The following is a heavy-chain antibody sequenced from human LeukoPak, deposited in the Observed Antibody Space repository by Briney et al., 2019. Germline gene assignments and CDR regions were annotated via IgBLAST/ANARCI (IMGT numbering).Heavy chain of an antibody. V-gene: IGHV3-74*01. D-gene: IGHD6-19*01. Sequence: PGGSLRLSCAASGFTFSSYWMHWVRQAPGKGLVWVSRINTDGSSTSYADSVKGRFIISRDNAKNTLYLQMNSLRAEDTAMYYCAKDSRGSSGWYDFDYWGQGTLVTVSS. CDR2: INTDGSST. CDR1: GFTFSSYW. J-gene: IGHJ4*02. CDR3: AKDSRGSSGWYDFDY.